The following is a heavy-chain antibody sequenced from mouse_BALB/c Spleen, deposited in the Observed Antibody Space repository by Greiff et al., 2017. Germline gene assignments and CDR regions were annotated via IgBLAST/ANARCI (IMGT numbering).Heavy chain of an antibody. V-gene: IGHV5-6*01. CDR1: GFTFSSYG. CDR3: ARGEAYGNLFAY. CDR2: ISDGGSYT. D-gene: IGHD2-1*01. J-gene: IGHJ3*01. Sequence: EVKLMESGGDLVKPGGSLKLSCAASGFTFSSYGMSWVRQTPEKRLEWVATISDGGSYTYYPDSVKGRFTISRDNAKNNLYLQMSSLKSEDTAMYYCARGEAYGNLFAYWGQGTLVTVSA.